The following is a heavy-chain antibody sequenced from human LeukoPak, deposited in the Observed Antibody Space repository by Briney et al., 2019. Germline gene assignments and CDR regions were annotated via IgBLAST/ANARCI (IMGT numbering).Heavy chain of an antibody. CDR1: GFTFDDYT. V-gene: IGHV3-43*01. D-gene: IGHD7-27*01. CDR2: ISWDGGST. CDR3: AKDITVGNYYYYMDV. Sequence: PGGSLRLSCAAAGFTFDDYTMHWVRHAPGRRLEWVSLISWDGGSTYYVDSVKGRFTISRDNSKNSLYLQMNSLRTEDTALYYCAKDITVGNYYYYMDVWGKGTTVTVSS. J-gene: IGHJ6*03.